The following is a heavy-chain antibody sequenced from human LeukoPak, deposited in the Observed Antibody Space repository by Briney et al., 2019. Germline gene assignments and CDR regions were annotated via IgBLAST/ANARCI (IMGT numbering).Heavy chain of an antibody. CDR1: GYTFTSYD. Sequence: GASVKVSCKASGYTFTSYDINWVRQATGQGLEWMGWMNPNSGNTGYAQKFQGRVTMTRNTSISTAYMELSSLRSEDTAVYYCARGDLDWLLTLFDYWGQGTLVTVSS. D-gene: IGHD3-9*01. V-gene: IGHV1-8*01. CDR3: ARGDLDWLLTLFDY. CDR2: MNPNSGNT. J-gene: IGHJ4*02.